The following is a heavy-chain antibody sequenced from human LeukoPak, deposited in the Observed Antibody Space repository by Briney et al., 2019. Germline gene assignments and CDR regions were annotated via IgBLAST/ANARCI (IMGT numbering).Heavy chain of an antibody. CDR2: IYCGST. CDR1: AGSISSSSYY. D-gene: IGHD3-3*02. J-gene: IGHJ5*02. V-gene: IGHV4-39*07. Sequence: SETLSLTCTVSAGSISSSSYYWGWIRQPPGKGPEWIGSIYCGSTNYNPSLKSRVTISLDTSKNQFSLKLSSVTAADTAVYYCARQHSEPETAAHWFDPWGQGTLVTVSS. CDR3: ARQHSEPETAAHWFDP.